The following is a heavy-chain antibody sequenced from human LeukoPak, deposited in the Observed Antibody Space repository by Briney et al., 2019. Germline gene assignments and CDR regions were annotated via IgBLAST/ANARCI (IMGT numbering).Heavy chain of an antibody. V-gene: IGHV1-18*01. CDR1: GYTFNSYY. CDR3: AREYSSGLGY. CDR2: ISGYNGKT. Sequence: ASVKVSCKTSGYTFNSYYVGWVRQAPGQGLEWMGWISGYNGKTNYAQKLQGRVTMTTDTSTSTAYMELRSLRSDDTAVYYCAREYSSGLGYWGQGTLVTVSS. D-gene: IGHD6-19*01. J-gene: IGHJ4*02.